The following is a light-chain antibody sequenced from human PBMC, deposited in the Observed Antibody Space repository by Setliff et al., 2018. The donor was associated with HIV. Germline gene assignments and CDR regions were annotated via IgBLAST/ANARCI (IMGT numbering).Light chain of an antibody. V-gene: IGLV1-40*01. CDR2: GDS. CDR3: QSYDISLSGSV. Sequence: QSVLTQPPSVSGAPGQRVSISCTGSSSIIGAGYDVQWYQQLPGTAPKLLIYGDSNRPSGVPDRFSGSKSGTSASLAITGLQAEDEADYFCQSYDISLSGSVFGGGTKVTVL. CDR1: SSIIGAGYD. J-gene: IGLJ2*01.